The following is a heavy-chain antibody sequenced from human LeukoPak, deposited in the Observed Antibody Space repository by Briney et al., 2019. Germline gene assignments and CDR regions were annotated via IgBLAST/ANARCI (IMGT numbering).Heavy chain of an antibody. CDR2: INSDGSST. Sequence: VGSLRLSCAASGFTFSSYLMHWVRQPPGKGLVGVSRINSDGSSTSYADSVKGRFTISRDNDKNTLYLQMNSLRAEDAAVYYCARDRYDYVWGSYRYDAFDIWGQGTMVTVSS. CDR1: GFTFSSYL. J-gene: IGHJ3*02. CDR3: ARDRYDYVWGSYRYDAFDI. V-gene: IGHV3-74*01. D-gene: IGHD3-16*02.